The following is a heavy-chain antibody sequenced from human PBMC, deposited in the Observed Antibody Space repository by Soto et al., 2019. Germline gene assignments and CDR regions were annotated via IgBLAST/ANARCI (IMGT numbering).Heavy chain of an antibody. J-gene: IGHJ5*02. Sequence: QVQLQESVPRLVKPSETLSLTCTVSGGSISTSSYYWVWILQPPGKRLEWIARIDYSGSMYYNQSLKCRITMSLDTSKNLFTLKLTSVTAADAAVYHCESLLYDRSGYYWFDRWGQGTLVTVSS. CDR1: GGSISTSSYY. CDR2: IDYSGSM. CDR3: ESLLYDRSGYYWFDR. D-gene: IGHD3-22*01. V-gene: IGHV4-39*01.